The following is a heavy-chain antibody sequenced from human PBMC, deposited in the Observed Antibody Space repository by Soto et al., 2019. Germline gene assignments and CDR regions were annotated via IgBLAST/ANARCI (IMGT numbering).Heavy chain of an antibody. D-gene: IGHD6-13*01. V-gene: IGHV3-74*01. CDR3: ARAGGQHLGYNWFDP. CDR1: GFTFSNYW. CDR2: SNKDGSST. Sequence: GGSLRLSCAASGFTFSNYWMHWVRQAPGKGLVWVSGSNKDGSSTYYADSVKGRFTISRDNAKNTLYLQMNSLRAEDTAVYYCARAGGQHLGYNWFDPWGQGTLVTVSS. J-gene: IGHJ5*02.